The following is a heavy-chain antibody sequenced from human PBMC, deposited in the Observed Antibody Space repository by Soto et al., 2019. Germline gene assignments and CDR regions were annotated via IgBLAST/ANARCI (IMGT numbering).Heavy chain of an antibody. CDR3: ARDIVVVPAPEREEYYFDY. CDR2: INHSGST. J-gene: IGHJ4*02. V-gene: IGHV4-34*01. Sequence: SETLSLTCAVYGGSFSGYYWIWIRQPPGKGLEWIGEINHSGSTNYNPSLKSRITINPDTSKNQFSLQLNSVTPEDTAVYYCARDIVVVPAPEREEYYFDYWGQGTLVTVSS. CDR1: GGSFSGYY. D-gene: IGHD2-2*01.